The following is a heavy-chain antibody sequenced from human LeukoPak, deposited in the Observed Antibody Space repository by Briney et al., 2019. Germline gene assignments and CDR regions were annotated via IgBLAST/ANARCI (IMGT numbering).Heavy chain of an antibody. Sequence: GGSLRLSCAASGFTVSNNYMSWVRQAPGKGLEWVSVLYSGGSTYYTDSAKGRFTISRDNSKNTLYLQMNSLRAEDTAVYYCARSPAWSGYYTYYFDYWGQGTLVTVSS. D-gene: IGHD3-3*01. V-gene: IGHV3-53*01. CDR1: GFTVSNNY. CDR2: LYSGGST. CDR3: ARSPAWSGYYTYYFDY. J-gene: IGHJ4*02.